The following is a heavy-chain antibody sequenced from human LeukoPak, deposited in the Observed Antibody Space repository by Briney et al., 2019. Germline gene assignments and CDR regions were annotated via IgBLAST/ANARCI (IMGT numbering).Heavy chain of an antibody. CDR1: GYTFTSYD. CDR2: INPNSGGT. J-gene: IGHJ3*02. V-gene: IGHV1-2*02. D-gene: IGHD3-9*01. Sequence: ASVKVSCKASGYTFTSYDINWVRQASGQGLEWMGWINPNSGGTNYAQKFQGRVTMTRDTSLSTAYMELSRLRSDDPAVYYCARDRKLFTYYDILTGYLDASDIWGQGTMVTVSS. CDR3: ARDRKLFTYYDILTGYLDASDI.